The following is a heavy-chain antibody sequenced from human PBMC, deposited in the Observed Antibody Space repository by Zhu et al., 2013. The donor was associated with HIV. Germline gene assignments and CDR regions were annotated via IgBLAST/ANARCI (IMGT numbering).Heavy chain of an antibody. Sequence: QVQLVQSGAEVKKPGASIKVSCKTSGYTFTSHYLHWIRQAPGQGLEWMGLINPSDATTTYAQKFQGRVTMTWDTSTRTVYMELTSLRSEDTAVYYCARPEGYDNSGYVYWGQGTLVTVSS. CDR2: INPSDATT. CDR1: GYTFTSHY. D-gene: IGHD3-22*01. CDR3: ARPEGYDNSGYVY. V-gene: IGHV1-46*01. J-gene: IGHJ4*02.